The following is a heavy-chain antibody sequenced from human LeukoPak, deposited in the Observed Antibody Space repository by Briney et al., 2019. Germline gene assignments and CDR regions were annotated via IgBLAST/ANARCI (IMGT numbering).Heavy chain of an antibody. V-gene: IGHV3-23*01. J-gene: IGHJ4*02. CDR3: AKCAPVDYDFWSGYYPLDH. D-gene: IGHD3-3*01. CDR2: VSGGGVST. CDR1: GFTFSNYA. Sequence: GGSLRLSCAASGFTFSNYAMTWVRQAPGMGLQWVAVVSGGGVSTYYADSVKGRFTISRDNPKNTLHLQMSSLRADDTAVYYCAKCAPVDYDFWSGYYPLDHWGRGVLVTVSS.